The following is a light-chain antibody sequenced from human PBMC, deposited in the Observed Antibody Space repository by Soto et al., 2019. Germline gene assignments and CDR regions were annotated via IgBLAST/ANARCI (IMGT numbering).Light chain of an antibody. CDR1: SSNIGAGYD. CDR2: GNS. CDR3: QSYDSSLSGRWV. V-gene: IGLV1-40*01. J-gene: IGLJ3*02. Sequence: LTQPPSVSGAPGQRVTISCTGSSSNIGAGYDVHWYQQLPGTAPKLLIYGNSNRPSGVPDRFSGSKSGTSASLAITGLQAEDEADYYCQSYDSSLSGRWVFGGGTKLTVL.